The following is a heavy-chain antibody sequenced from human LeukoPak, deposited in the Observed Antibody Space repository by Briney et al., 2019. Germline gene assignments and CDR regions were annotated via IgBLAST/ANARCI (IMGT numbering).Heavy chain of an antibody. CDR2: IYYGGTT. D-gene: IGHD4-11*01. CDR1: GGSISSGGYY. Sequence: SQTLSLTCTVSGGSISSGGYYWSWIRQHPGKGLEWIGYIYYGGTTYYNPSLKSRLTVSVDTSKNQFSLKLSSVTAADTAVYYCARVSNRLLYYFDYWGQGTLVTVSS. V-gene: IGHV4-31*03. CDR3: ARVSNRLLYYFDY. J-gene: IGHJ4*02.